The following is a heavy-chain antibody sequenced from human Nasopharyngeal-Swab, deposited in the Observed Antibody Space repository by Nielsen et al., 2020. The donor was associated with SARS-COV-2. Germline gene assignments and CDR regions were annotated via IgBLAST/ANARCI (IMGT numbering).Heavy chain of an antibody. J-gene: IGHJ6*03. D-gene: IGHD3-10*01. V-gene: IGHV4-59*01. CDR2: IYYSGST. Sequence: SETLSLTCTVSGGSISSYYWSWIRQPPGKGLEWIGYIYYSGSTNYNPSLKSRVTISVDTSKNQFSLKLSSVTAADTAVYYCARGFEYGSGSYYRTYYCYYMDVWGKGTTVTVSS. CDR1: GGSISSYY. CDR3: ARGFEYGSGSYYRTYYCYYMDV.